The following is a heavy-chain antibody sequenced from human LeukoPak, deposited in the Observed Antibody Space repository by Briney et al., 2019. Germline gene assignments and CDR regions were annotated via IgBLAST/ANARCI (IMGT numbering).Heavy chain of an antibody. D-gene: IGHD3-10*01. Sequence: PSETLSLTCNVSGGSTSSGDFYWSWFRQSPGKGLEWIGHIFYSGSTYYNPSLKSRVTISVDTSKNQFSLKLSSVTAADTAVYYCARGVTMVRGVITPGGNYFDYWGQGTLVTVSS. CDR1: GGSTSSGDFY. CDR2: IFYSGST. J-gene: IGHJ4*02. V-gene: IGHV4-30-4*08. CDR3: ARGVTMVRGVITPGGNYFDY.